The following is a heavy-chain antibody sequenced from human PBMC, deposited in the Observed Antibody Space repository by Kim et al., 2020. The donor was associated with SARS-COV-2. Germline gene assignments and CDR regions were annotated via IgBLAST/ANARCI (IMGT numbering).Heavy chain of an antibody. Sequence: SETLPLTCAVYGGSFSGYYWSWIRQPPGKGLEWIGEINHSGSTNYNPSLKSRVTISVDTSKNQFSLKLSSVTAADTAVYYCARGRKLMFDILTGRWYYFDYWGQGTLVTVSS. J-gene: IGHJ4*02. D-gene: IGHD3-9*01. V-gene: IGHV4-34*01. CDR2: INHSGST. CDR1: GGSFSGYY. CDR3: ARGRKLMFDILTGRWYYFDY.